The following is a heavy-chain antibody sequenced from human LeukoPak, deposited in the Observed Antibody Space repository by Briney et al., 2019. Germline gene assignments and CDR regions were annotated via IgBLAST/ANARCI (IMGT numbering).Heavy chain of an antibody. CDR3: ARGRYLKTDWFDP. J-gene: IGHJ5*02. D-gene: IGHD3-9*01. Sequence: PSETLSLTCTVSVGSISTYFWSWMRQPPGKGLEWIAYIYSSGSTTYNPSLRSRVTISVDTSKNQFSLKLNSVTVADTAVYYCARGRYLKTDWFDPWGQGTLVTVSS. CDR1: VGSISTYF. CDR2: IYSSGST. V-gene: IGHV4-59*01.